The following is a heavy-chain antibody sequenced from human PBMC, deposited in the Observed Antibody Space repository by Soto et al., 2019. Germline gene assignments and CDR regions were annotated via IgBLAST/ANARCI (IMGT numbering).Heavy chain of an antibody. CDR3: AKGQSGIVGAPPPAPFGMDV. Sequence: GGSLRLSCAASGFTFSSYAMIWVRQAPGKGLEWVSAISGSGGSTYYADSVKGRFTISRDNSKNTLYLQMNSLRAEDTAVYYCAKGQSGIVGAPPPAPFGMDVWGQGTTVTVSS. D-gene: IGHD1-26*01. CDR2: ISGSGGST. V-gene: IGHV3-23*01. J-gene: IGHJ6*02. CDR1: GFTFSSYA.